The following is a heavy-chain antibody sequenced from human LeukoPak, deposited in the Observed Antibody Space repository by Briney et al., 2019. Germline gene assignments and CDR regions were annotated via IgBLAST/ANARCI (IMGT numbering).Heavy chain of an antibody. D-gene: IGHD5-24*01. CDR1: GFTFSTYS. CDR3: ARPRDGYNLVAFDI. V-gene: IGHV3-69-1*01. J-gene: IGHJ3*02. Sequence: GGSLRLSCAASGFTFSTYSINWVRQAPGKGLEWVSGITSSSTIYYADSVKGQFTISRDNAKNSLYLQMNSLRAEDTAVYYCARPRDGYNLVAFDIWGQGTMVSVSS. CDR2: ITSSSTI.